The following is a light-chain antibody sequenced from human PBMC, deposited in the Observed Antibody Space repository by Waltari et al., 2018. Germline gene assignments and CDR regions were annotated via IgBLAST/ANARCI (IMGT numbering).Light chain of an antibody. CDR2: GAS. CDR1: QSVSSN. Sequence: EVVMTQSPVTLSVSPGERATLSCRASQSVSSNFAWYQQKPGQAPRLLIYGASTRATGIPARFSGSGSGTEFTLTISSLQSEDFAVYYCQQYNNWPFTFGQGTNLEI. V-gene: IGKV3-15*01. CDR3: QQYNNWPFT. J-gene: IGKJ2*01.